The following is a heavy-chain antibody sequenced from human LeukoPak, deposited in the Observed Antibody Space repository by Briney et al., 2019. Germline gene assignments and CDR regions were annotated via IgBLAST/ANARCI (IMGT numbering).Heavy chain of an antibody. D-gene: IGHD1-26*01. Sequence: ASVKVSCKTSGYTFTSYGINWVRQAPGQGLEWMGWINVYNGETKKTQNFHDRLTLTTDTSTSTAYMELRSLRSDDTAVYYCARGEWGHPRVLDYWGQGTLVTVSS. CDR1: GYTFTSYG. CDR3: ARGEWGHPRVLDY. J-gene: IGHJ4*02. CDR2: INVYNGET. V-gene: IGHV1-18*01.